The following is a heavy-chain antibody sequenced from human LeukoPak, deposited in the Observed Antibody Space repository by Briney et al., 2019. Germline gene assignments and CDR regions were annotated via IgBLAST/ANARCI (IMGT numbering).Heavy chain of an antibody. J-gene: IGHJ4*02. CDR3: ARQPPKYCGGDCYSGAFAY. Sequence: GESLKISCKGSGYSFTSYWIGWVRQMPGKGLEWMGIIYPGDSDTRYSPSFQGQVTISADKSISTAYLQWSSLKASDTAMYYCARQPPKYCGGDCYSGAFAYWGQGTLVTVSS. CDR1: GYSFTSYW. V-gene: IGHV5-51*01. D-gene: IGHD2-21*02. CDR2: IYPGDSDT.